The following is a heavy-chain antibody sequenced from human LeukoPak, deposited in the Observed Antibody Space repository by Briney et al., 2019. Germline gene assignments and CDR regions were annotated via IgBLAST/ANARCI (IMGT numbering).Heavy chain of an antibody. Sequence: PSETLSLTCAVYGGSFSGYYWSWIRQPPGKGLEWIGEINHSGSTNYNPSLKSRVTISVDTSKNQFSLKLSSVTAADTAVYYCARGRDSGRSRSRGLPVVPPKYTAVAEAYWGQGTLVTVSS. CDR3: ARGRDSGRSRSRGLPVVPPKYTAVAEAY. CDR1: GGSFSGYY. J-gene: IGHJ4*02. V-gene: IGHV4-34*01. D-gene: IGHD6-19*01. CDR2: INHSGST.